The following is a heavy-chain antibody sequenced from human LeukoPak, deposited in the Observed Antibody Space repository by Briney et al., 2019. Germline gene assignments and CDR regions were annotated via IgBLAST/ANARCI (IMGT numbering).Heavy chain of an antibody. CDR3: ARDRVVVVPAAMRRGYYFHY. V-gene: IGHV4-61*01. D-gene: IGHD2-2*01. J-gene: IGHJ4*02. Sequence: SETLSLTCTVSGGSVSSGSYYGIWIPQPPGKGGEWIGYIYYSGSTNYNPSLKSRVPISVDTSKNQFSLKLSSVTAADTAVYYCARDRVVVVPAAMRRGYYFHYWGQGTLVTVSS. CDR2: IYYSGST. CDR1: GGSVSSGSYY.